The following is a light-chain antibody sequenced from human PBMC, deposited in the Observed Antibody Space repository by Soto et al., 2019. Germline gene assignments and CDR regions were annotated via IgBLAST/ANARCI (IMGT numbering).Light chain of an antibody. Sequence: EIVLTQSPATLSLSPGERATLSCRASQSVSSYLAWYQQKPGQAPRLLIYDASNRATGIPARFSGSGSGTDFTLTISSLEPEDFAVYYCQQRSNWPPENFGGGNKVEIK. V-gene: IGKV3-11*01. J-gene: IGKJ4*01. CDR3: QQRSNWPPEN. CDR2: DAS. CDR1: QSVSSY.